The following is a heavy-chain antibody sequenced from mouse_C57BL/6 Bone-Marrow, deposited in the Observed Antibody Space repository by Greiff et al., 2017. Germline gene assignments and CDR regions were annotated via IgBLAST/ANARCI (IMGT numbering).Heavy chain of an antibody. D-gene: IGHD2-4*01. V-gene: IGHV1-59*01. CDR3: AREDIYYDYEGLYYYAMDY. Sequence: QVQLQQPGAELVRPGTSVKLSCKASGYTFTSYWMHWVKQRPGQGLEWIGVIDPSDSYTNYNQKFKGKATLTVDTSSSTAYMQLSSLTSEDSAVYYCAREDIYYDYEGLYYYAMDYGGQGTSVTVSS. CDR2: IDPSDSYT. CDR1: GYTFTSYW. J-gene: IGHJ4*01.